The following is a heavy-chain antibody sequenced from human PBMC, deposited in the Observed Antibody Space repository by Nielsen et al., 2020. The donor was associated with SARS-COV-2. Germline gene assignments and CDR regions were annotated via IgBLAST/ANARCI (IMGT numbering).Heavy chain of an antibody. CDR1: GFTFSTYA. J-gene: IGHJ4*02. CDR2: INTVNGNT. V-gene: IGHV1-3*04. Sequence: ASVKVSCKASGFTFSTYAMHWVRQAPGQRLELMGWINTVNGNTKYSQKFQGRVTISRDTSASTVYMELRSLRSEDTAVYFCARSPSGDGFLDSWGQETLVTVSS. CDR3: ARSPSGDGFLDS. D-gene: IGHD4-17*01.